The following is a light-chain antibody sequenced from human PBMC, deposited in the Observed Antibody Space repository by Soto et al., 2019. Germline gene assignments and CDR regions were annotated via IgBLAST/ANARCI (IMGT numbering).Light chain of an antibody. Sequence: QSVLTQPPSASGTPGPRVTIFCSGSSSNIGTNTVIWYQQLPGAAPKLLIYSDNQRPSGVPDRFSGSKSGTSASLAISGLQSEDEADYYCAAWDGSLVVFGGGTKLTVL. CDR3: AAWDGSLVV. J-gene: IGLJ2*01. CDR1: SSNIGTNT. V-gene: IGLV1-44*01. CDR2: SDN.